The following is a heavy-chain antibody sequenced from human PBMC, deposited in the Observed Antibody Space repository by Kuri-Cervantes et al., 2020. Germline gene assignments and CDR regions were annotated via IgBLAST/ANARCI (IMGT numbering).Heavy chain of an antibody. Sequence: SETLSLTCTVSGGSISSYYWSWIRQPPGKGLEWIGYILYSGSTYYNPSLKSRVTISVDTSKKQFSLKLSSVTAADTAVYYCSRGGSGEGYWGQGTMVTVSS. CDR3: SRGGSGEGY. V-gene: IGHV4-59*08. CDR1: GGSISSYY. D-gene: IGHD3-10*01. CDR2: ILYSGST. J-gene: IGHJ4*02.